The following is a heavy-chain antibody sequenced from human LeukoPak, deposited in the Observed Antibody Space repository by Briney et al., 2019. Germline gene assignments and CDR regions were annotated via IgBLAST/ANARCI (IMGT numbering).Heavy chain of an antibody. V-gene: IGHV3-15*01. D-gene: IGHD4-17*01. CDR2: IKSKTDGGTT. CDR1: GFTFSSYS. Sequence: SGGSLRLSCTASGFTFSSYSMSWVRQAPGKGLEWVGRIKSKTDGGTTDYAAPVKGRFTISRDDSKNTLYLQMNSLKTEDTAVYYCTTDTFYGDSGSFDYWGQGTLVTVSS. J-gene: IGHJ4*02. CDR3: TTDTFYGDSGSFDY.